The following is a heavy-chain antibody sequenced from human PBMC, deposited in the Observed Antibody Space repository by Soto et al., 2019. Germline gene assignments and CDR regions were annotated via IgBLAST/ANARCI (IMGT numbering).Heavy chain of an antibody. CDR3: ASKQGSGYCSSASCRTGMDV. D-gene: IGHD2-2*01. J-gene: IGHJ6*02. V-gene: IGHV1-18*01. CDR2: ISAYNGNT. CDR1: GYTFSSYG. Sequence: ASVKVSCKASGYTFSSYGVTWVRQAPGQGLEWMGWISAYNGNTHYAQKLQGRLTMTTDTSTKTAYMEVRSLRPDDTAVYYCASKQGSGYCSSASCRTGMDVWGQGTTVTVSS.